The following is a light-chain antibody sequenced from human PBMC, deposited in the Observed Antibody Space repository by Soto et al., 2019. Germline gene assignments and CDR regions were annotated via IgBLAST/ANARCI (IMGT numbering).Light chain of an antibody. CDR1: QTISSW. Sequence: DIQMTQSPSTLSGSVGDRVTITCRASQTISSWLAWYQQKPGKAPNLLIYKAATLKSGVPSRFSGSGSGTECPLTISSQQPDDFATYCCQHYNRYSATFGQGTKVELK. J-gene: IGKJ1*01. CDR2: KAA. V-gene: IGKV1-5*03. CDR3: QHYNRYSAT.